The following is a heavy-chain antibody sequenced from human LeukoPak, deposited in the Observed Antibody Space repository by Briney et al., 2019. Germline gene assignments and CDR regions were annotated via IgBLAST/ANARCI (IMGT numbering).Heavy chain of an antibody. V-gene: IGHV4-38-2*01. CDR2: LYHTGGT. Sequence: SETLSLTCAVSGYSISSGYYWGWIRQPPGKGLXWIGSLYHTGGTCYNTSLKSRVTISVDTSRNQFSLKLSSVTAADTAVYYCARYYYGSGNYPQHWGQGTLVTVSS. J-gene: IGHJ1*01. CDR3: ARYYYGSGNYPQH. CDR1: GYSISSGYY. D-gene: IGHD3-10*01.